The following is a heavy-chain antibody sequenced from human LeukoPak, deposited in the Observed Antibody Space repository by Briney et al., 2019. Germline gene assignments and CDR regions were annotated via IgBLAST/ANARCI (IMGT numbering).Heavy chain of an antibody. CDR1: GGSFSGYY. J-gene: IGHJ4*02. CDR2: ISGSGGST. V-gene: IGHV3-23*01. Sequence: ETLSLTCAVYGGSFSGYYWSWVRQAPGKGLEWVSAISGSGGSTYYADSVKGRFTISRDNSKNTLYLQMNSLRAEDTAVYYCAKSGLPDYWGQGTLVTVSS. CDR3: AKSGLPDY.